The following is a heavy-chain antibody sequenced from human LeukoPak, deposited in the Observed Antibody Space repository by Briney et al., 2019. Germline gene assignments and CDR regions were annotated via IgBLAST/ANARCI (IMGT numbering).Heavy chain of an antibody. CDR3: ARSLVVPAHYYYYYYMDV. Sequence: PSETLSLTCTVSGGSISSSSYYWGWIRQPPGKGLEWIGSIYHSGSTYYNPSLNSRVTISVDTSKNQCSLKLRSVTAADTAVYYCARSLVVPAHYYYYYYMDVWGKGTTVTVSS. CDR2: IYHSGST. V-gene: IGHV4-39*01. J-gene: IGHJ6*03. CDR1: GGSISSSSYY. D-gene: IGHD2-2*01.